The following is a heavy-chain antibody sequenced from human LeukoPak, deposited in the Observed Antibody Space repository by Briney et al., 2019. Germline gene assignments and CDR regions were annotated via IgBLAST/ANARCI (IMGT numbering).Heavy chain of an antibody. J-gene: IGHJ2*01. Sequence: SETLSLTCTVSGCSISSYYWSWIRQPAGKGLEWIGLIYTSGSTNYNPSLKSRVTMSVDTSKNQFSLKLSSVTAADTAVYYCARDLWDLRFGERTNWYFDLWGRGTLVTVSS. D-gene: IGHD3-10*01. CDR3: ARDLWDLRFGERTNWYFDL. CDR2: IYTSGST. V-gene: IGHV4-4*07. CDR1: GCSISSYY.